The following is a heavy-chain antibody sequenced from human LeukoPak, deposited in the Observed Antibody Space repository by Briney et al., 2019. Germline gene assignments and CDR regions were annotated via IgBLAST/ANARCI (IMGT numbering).Heavy chain of an antibody. CDR1: GFTSSSYW. V-gene: IGHV3-74*01. Sequence: GGSLRLSCEASGFTSSSYWMHWVRQAPGKGLVWVSRIKSDGSSTSYADSVKGRFTISRDNSKNTLYLQMNSLRAEDTAVYYCAKDLLRLGELSSVAIDYWGQGTLVTVSS. J-gene: IGHJ4*02. D-gene: IGHD3-16*02. CDR3: AKDLLRLGELSSVAIDY. CDR2: IKSDGSST.